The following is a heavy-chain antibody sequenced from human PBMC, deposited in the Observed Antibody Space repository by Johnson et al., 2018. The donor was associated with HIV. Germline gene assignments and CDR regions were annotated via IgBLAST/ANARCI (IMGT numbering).Heavy chain of an antibody. V-gene: IGHV3-20*04. D-gene: IGHD1-26*01. CDR2: SNWNGGRT. CDR1: GFTFDDYG. Sequence: VQLMESGGGVVRPGGSLRLSCAASGFTFDDYGMSWVRQAPGKGMEWVSGSNWNGGRTGYADSVKGRFTISRDNAKNSLDLQMTSLRAEDTALYYCARTLKWELGLPDWDAFDIWGQGTLVTVSS. J-gene: IGHJ3*02. CDR3: ARTLKWELGLPDWDAFDI.